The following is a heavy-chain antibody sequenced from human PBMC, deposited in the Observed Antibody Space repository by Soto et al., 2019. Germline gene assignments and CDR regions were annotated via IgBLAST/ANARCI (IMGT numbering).Heavy chain of an antibody. J-gene: IGHJ6*02. V-gene: IGHV1-18*01. CDR1: GYTFTSYG. Sequence: ASVKVSCKASGYTFTSYGISWVRQAPGQGLEWMGWISAYNGNTNYAQKLQGRVTMTTDTSTSTAYMELRSLRSEDTAVYYCATAATTANYYGMDVWGQGTTVTVSS. CDR3: ATAATTANYYGMDV. D-gene: IGHD4-4*01. CDR2: ISAYNGNT.